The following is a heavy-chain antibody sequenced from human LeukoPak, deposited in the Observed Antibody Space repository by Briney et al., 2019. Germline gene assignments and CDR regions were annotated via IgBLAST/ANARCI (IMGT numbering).Heavy chain of an antibody. CDR1: GFTFSIYA. CDR2: ISGSGFST. CDR3: AKDIEVAITGHYFDL. D-gene: IGHD3-22*01. J-gene: IGHJ2*01. V-gene: IGHV3-23*01. Sequence: PGGSLRLSCAASGFTFSIYAMSWVRQAPGQGLEWLSAISGSGFSTHFAESVKGRFTISRDNSKTTLFLQMNSQRAEDTALYYCAKDIEVAITGHYFDLWGRGTLVAVSS.